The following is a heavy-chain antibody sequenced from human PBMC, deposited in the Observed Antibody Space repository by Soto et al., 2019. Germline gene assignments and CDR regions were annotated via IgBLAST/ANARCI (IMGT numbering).Heavy chain of an antibody. CDR3: ARSSGSYRPFDS. J-gene: IGHJ4*02. V-gene: IGHV3-23*01. CDR1: GFTFSSYA. D-gene: IGHD6-19*01. Sequence: GVSLRLSCAASGFTFSSYAMSWVRQAPGKGLEWVSAISGSGGSTYYADSVKGRFTISRDNSKNTLYLQMNSLRAEDTAVYYCARSSGSYRPFDSWGQGTLVTVSS. CDR2: ISGSGGST.